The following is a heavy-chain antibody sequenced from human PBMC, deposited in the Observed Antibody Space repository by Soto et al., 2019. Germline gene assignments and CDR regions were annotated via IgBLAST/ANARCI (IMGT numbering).Heavy chain of an antibody. CDR2: ISSSSSTI. CDR1: GFTVSSNY. D-gene: IGHD2-21*01. Sequence: GGSLRLSCAASGFTVSSNYMSWVRQAPGKGLEWVSYISSSSSTIYYADSVKGRFTISRDNAKNSLYLQMNSLRDEDTAVYYCASRIRGPFDYWGQGTLVTVSS. V-gene: IGHV3-48*02. J-gene: IGHJ4*02. CDR3: ASRIRGPFDY.